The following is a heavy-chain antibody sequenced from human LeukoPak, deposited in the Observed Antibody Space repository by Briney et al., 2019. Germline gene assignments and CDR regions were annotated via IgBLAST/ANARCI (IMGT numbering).Heavy chain of an antibody. CDR3: ARDADFTATSFDY. CDR1: GFTFSSYG. J-gene: IGHJ4*02. Sequence: PGGSLRLSCAASGFTFSSYGMHWVRQAPGKGLEWVAVIWYDGSNKYYADSVKGRFTISRDNSKNTLYLQMNSLRAEDTAVYYCARDADFTATSFDYWGQGTLVTVSS. D-gene: IGHD2-8*02. CDR2: IWYDGSNK. V-gene: IGHV3-33*01.